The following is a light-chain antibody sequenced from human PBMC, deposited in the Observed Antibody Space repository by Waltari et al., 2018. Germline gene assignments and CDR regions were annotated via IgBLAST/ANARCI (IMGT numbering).Light chain of an antibody. CDR3: QQYGSSPPNT. Sequence: EIVLTQSPGTLSLSPGERAPLSCRASQSFSSSYLAWYQQKPGQAPRLLIYGASSRATGIPDRFSGSGSGTDFTLTISRLEPEDFAVYYCQQYGSSPPNTFGQGTKLEIK. J-gene: IGKJ2*01. V-gene: IGKV3-20*01. CDR1: QSFSSSY. CDR2: GAS.